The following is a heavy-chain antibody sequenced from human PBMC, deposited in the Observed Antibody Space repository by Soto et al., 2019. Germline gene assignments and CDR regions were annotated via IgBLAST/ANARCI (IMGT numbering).Heavy chain of an antibody. V-gene: IGHV4-30-2*01. Sequence: QLQLQESGSGLVKPSQTLSLTCAVSGGSISSGGYSWSWIRQPPGKGLEWIGYIYHSGSTYYNPSHKSQVTISVDRSKNQFSLKLSSVTAADTAVYYCARAGGLRAVAADYWGQGTLVTVSS. D-gene: IGHD6-19*01. CDR2: IYHSGST. CDR1: GGSISSGGYS. J-gene: IGHJ4*02. CDR3: ARAGGLRAVAADY.